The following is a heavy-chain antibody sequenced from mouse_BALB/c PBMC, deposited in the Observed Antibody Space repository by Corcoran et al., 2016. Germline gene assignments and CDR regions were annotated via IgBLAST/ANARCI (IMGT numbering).Heavy chain of an antibody. V-gene: IGHV9-3*02. CDR2: INTNTGEP. J-gene: IGHJ2*01. CDR1: GHTFTNYG. D-gene: IGHD2-4*01. Sequence: QIQLVQSGPELKKPGETVKISCKASGHTFTNYGMNWVKQAPGKGLKWMGWINTNTGEPTYAEEFKGRFAFSLETSASTAYLQINNLKNEDTATYFCARGVITTGVDYWGQGTTLTVSS. CDR3: ARGVITTGVDY.